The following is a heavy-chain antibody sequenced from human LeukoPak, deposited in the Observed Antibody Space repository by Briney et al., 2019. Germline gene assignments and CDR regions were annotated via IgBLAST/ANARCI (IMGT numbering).Heavy chain of an antibody. J-gene: IGHJ5*02. CDR3: ASENIGEMATTGNWFDP. D-gene: IGHD5-24*01. CDR1: GFTFSSYA. V-gene: IGHV3-30-3*01. CDR2: ISYDGSNK. Sequence: GGSLRLSCAASGFTFSSYAMHWVRQAPGKGLEWVAVISYDGSNKYYADSVKGRLTISRDNSKNTLYLQMNSLRAEDTAVYYCASENIGEMATTGNWFDPWGQGTLVTVSS.